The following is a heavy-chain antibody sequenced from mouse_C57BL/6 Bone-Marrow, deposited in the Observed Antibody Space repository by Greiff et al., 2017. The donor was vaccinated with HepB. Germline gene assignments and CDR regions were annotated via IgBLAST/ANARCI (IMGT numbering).Heavy chain of an antibody. Sequence: QVQLQQPGAKLVMPGASVKLSCKASGYTFTSYWMHWVKQRPGQGLEWIGEIDPSDSYTNYNQKFKGKSTLTVDKSSSTAYMQLSSLTSEDSAVYYCARDHYSNPYYYAMDYWGQGTSVTVSS. V-gene: IGHV1-69*01. D-gene: IGHD2-5*01. CDR2: IDPSDSYT. CDR3: ARDHYSNPYYYAMDY. CDR1: GYTFTSYW. J-gene: IGHJ4*01.